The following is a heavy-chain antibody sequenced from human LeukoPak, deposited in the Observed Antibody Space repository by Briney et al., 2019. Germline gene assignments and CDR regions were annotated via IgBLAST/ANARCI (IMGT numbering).Heavy chain of an antibody. Sequence: GGSLRLSCAASGFTFSNYWMSWVRQAPGKGLEWVANINQDGSEKSCVDSVEGRFTISRDNAKKSLYLHVNSLRAEDTAVYYCARDIYGGHDYWGQGTLLTVSS. J-gene: IGHJ4*02. CDR1: GFTFSNYW. CDR2: INQDGSEK. V-gene: IGHV3-7*04. CDR3: ARDIYGGHDY. D-gene: IGHD2-21*01.